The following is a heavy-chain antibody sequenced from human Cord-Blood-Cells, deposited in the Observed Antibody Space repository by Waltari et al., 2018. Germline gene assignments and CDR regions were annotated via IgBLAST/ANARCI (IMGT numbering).Heavy chain of an antibody. J-gene: IGHJ4*02. Sequence: QVQLQQWGAGLLKPSETLSLTCAVYGGSFSGYYWSWIRQPPGKGLEWIGEINHSGSTNYNPSLKSRVTIAVDTSKNQFSLKLSSVTAADTAVYYCARGSWGKVVYWGQGTLVTVSS. V-gene: IGHV4-34*01. D-gene: IGHD1-26*01. CDR1: GGSFSGYY. CDR3: ARGSWGKVVY. CDR2: INHSGST.